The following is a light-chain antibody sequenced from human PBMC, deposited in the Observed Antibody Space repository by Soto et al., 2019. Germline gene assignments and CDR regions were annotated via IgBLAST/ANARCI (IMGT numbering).Light chain of an antibody. CDR1: QGIRDA. CDR3: LQYSSFPYT. Sequence: DIQMTQSPSSLSASVGDRVTITCRASQGIRDALGWYQQKPGTAPKRLIYDVSTLHSGVPSRFSGSGSGTEFTLTISSLQAEDFATYYCLQYSSFPYTFGQGTKLEI. J-gene: IGKJ2*01. CDR2: DVS. V-gene: IGKV1-17*01.